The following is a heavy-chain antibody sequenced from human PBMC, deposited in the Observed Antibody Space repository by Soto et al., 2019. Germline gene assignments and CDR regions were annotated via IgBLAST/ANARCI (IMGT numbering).Heavy chain of an antibody. V-gene: IGHV3-48*03. Sequence: PGGSLRLSCVASGFTFSSYEMNWVRQAPGKGLEWISYITRSASIIYYADSVKGRFTVSRDNAKNSLYLQMKSLRAEDTAVYYCARPYCSNSTCYGYFDHWGQGTLVTVSS. CDR2: ITRSASII. CDR3: ARPYCSNSTCYGYFDH. D-gene: IGHD2-2*01. J-gene: IGHJ4*02. CDR1: GFTFSSYE.